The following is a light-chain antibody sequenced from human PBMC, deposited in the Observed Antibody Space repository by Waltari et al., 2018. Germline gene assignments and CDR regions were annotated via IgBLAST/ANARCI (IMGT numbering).Light chain of an antibody. CDR1: QTIRTTY. CDR2: GTF. Sequence: EIVLTQSPGTLSLSPGEGATLPCRTSQTIRTTYLAWYQQQPGQAPTLLIYGTFSRATGIPDRFTGSGSGTDFSLTISSLEPEDFATYYCQQYDISPLTFGGGTKVEIK. CDR3: QQYDISPLT. V-gene: IGKV3-20*01. J-gene: IGKJ4*01.